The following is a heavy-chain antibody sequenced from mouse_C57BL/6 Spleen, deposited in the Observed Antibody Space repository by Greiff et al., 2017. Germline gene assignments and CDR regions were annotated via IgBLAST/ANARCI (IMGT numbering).Heavy chain of an antibody. CDR2: INPNNGGT. Sequence: EVQLVESGPELVKPGASVKMSCKASGYTFTNYNMHWVKQSPGQSLEWIGYINPNNGGTSYNQKFKGKATLTVNKSSSTAYMELSSLTSEDSAVYYCARGDYSNFFDYWGQGTTLTVSS. CDR3: ARGDYSNFFDY. D-gene: IGHD2-5*01. V-gene: IGHV1-22*01. J-gene: IGHJ2*01. CDR1: GYTFTNYN.